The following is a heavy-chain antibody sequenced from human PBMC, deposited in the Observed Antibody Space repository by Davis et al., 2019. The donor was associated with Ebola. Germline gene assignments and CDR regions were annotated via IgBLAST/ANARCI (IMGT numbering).Heavy chain of an antibody. V-gene: IGHV3-48*03. D-gene: IGHD3-3*01. CDR1: GFAFSSYE. Sequence: GESLKISCVASGFAFSSYEMNWVRQAPGKGLEWVSYISSSANSIYYADSVKGRFTISRDSAKNSLYLQMDSLRAEDTAVYYCTSLITIFGVGSNYHMDVWGQGTTVTVSS. CDR3: TSLITIFGVGSNYHMDV. J-gene: IGHJ6*02. CDR2: ISSSANSI.